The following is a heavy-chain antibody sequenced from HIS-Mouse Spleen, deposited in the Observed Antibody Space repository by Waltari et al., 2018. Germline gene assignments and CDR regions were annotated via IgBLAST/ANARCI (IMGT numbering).Heavy chain of an antibody. CDR1: GYTFTSYD. J-gene: IGHJ4*02. CDR2: MNPNSGNT. D-gene: IGHD4-4*01. CDR3: ARGHDYSNYFDY. Sequence: QVQLVQSGAEVKKPGASVKVSCKASGYTFTSYDINWVRQATGQGLEWMGWMNPNSGNTGYAQKFQGRVTMTRNTSISTAYMELSSLRSDTAVYYCARGHDYSNYFDYWGQGTLVTVSS. V-gene: IGHV1-8*01.